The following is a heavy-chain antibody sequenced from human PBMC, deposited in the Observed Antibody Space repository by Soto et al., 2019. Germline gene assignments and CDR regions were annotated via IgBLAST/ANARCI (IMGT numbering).Heavy chain of an antibody. CDR3: ARGTSWQIPCED. Sequence: XETLSLTCTFSIDSISSYYWSWIRQPPEKRLEWIGYISYSGSNDYNPSLKSRVTMSGDTSKNQFSLKVSSVTAADTAVYYCARGTSWQIPCEDWGQGNMVTVXS. V-gene: IGHV4-59*01. CDR2: ISYSGSN. CDR1: IDSISSYY. D-gene: IGHD2-21*01. J-gene: IGHJ4*02.